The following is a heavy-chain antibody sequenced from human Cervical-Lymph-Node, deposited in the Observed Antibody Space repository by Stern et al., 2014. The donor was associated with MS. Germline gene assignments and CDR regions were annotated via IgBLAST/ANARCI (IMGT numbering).Heavy chain of an antibody. CDR2: TFFRSKWYS. V-gene: IGHV6-1*01. D-gene: IGHD7-27*01. J-gene: IGHJ4*02. CDR3: ARSSDWGFDY. Sequence: QVQLQQSGPGLVKPSQTLSLTCAISGDSFSRDSVAWHWLTQSPSRGLEWLVRTFFRSKWYSDYASSVNSRITVNADTSKNQLSLQLNSVTLRDTAVYYCARSSDWGFDYWGQGALVTVSS. CDR1: GDSFSRDSVA.